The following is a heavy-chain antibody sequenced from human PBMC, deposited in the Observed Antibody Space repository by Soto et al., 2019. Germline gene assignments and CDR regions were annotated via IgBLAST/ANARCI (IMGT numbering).Heavy chain of an antibody. D-gene: IGHD5-12*01. J-gene: IGHJ4*02. CDR3: ARGLYSGWHYFVS. CDR1: GFTVSSNY. CDR2: IYSGGST. V-gene: IGHV3-66*01. Sequence: SLRLSCAASGFTVSSNYMSWVRQAPGKGLEWVSVIYSGGSTYYADSVKGRFTISRDNSKNTLYLQMNSLRAEDTAVYYCARGLYSGWHYFVSWGQGTLVTGSS.